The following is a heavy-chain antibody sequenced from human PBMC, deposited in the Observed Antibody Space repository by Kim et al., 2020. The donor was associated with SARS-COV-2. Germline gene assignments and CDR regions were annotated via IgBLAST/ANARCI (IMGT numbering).Heavy chain of an antibody. D-gene: IGHD5-12*01. CDR3: ARDFRILEMPTITPLFDY. V-gene: IGHV3-30*01. J-gene: IGHJ4*02. Sequence: NGRFTISTDNSKNTLYLPMNSLRAEDTAVYYCARDFRILEMPTITPLFDYWGQGTLVTVSS.